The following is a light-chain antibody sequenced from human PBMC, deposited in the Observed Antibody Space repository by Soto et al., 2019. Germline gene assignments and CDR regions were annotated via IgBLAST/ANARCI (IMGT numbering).Light chain of an antibody. CDR2: GAS. Sequence: EIVLTQSPGILSLSPGERASLSCGASQSLSSNFLAWYQQKPGQAPRLLIYGASSRATGIPDRFSGTGSETDFTLTINRLEPEDFAVFYCQQYGSSITFGQGTRLEIK. J-gene: IGKJ5*01. CDR1: QSLSSNF. CDR3: QQYGSSIT. V-gene: IGKV3-20*01.